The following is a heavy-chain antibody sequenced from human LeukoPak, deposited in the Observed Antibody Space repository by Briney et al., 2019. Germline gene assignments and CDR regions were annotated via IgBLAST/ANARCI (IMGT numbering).Heavy chain of an antibody. V-gene: IGHV3-23*01. D-gene: IGHD1-1*01. CDR3: AKNRGGTYKYYMDV. Sequence: PGGSLRLSCAASGLTFNNYAMSWVRQAPGMGLEWLSYVSGSGGATYYAASVKGRFTISRDNSKNTVYLQMGSLRAEDTAVYYCAKNRGGTYKYYMDVWGNGTTVTVSS. CDR1: GLTFNNYA. CDR2: VSGSGGAT. J-gene: IGHJ6*03.